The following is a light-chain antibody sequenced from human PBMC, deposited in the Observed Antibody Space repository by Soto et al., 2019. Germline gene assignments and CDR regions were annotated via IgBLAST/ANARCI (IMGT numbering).Light chain of an antibody. CDR2: KAS. CDR1: QSISSW. CDR3: QQYSDNWT. Sequence: DIQMTQSPSTLSASVGDRVTITCRASQSISSWLAWYQQKPGTALNLLIYKASTLQGGVPSRFSGSGSGTEFTLTISSLQPDDSAIYYCQQYSDNWTFGQGTKV. J-gene: IGKJ1*01. V-gene: IGKV1-5*03.